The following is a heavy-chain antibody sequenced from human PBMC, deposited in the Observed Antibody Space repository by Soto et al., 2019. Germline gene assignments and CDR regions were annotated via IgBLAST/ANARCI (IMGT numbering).Heavy chain of an antibody. D-gene: IGHD6-13*01. CDR3: TKGMVPDQ. V-gene: IGHV3-23*01. CDR1: GFSFRQYA. J-gene: IGHJ5*02. Sequence: EVHLLESGGGFVQPGGSLRLSCAASGFSFRQYAMIWVRQAPGKGLEWVWAITATGTHYADSVKGRFTISRDSSKSTLYLDINNLRVEDTAVYYCTKGMVPDQWGQGTLITVSS. CDR2: ITATGT.